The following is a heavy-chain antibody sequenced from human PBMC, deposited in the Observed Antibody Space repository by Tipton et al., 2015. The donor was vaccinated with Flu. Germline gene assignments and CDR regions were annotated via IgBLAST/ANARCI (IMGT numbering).Heavy chain of an antibody. J-gene: IGHJ3*02. D-gene: IGHD3-22*01. CDR2: VSRTGST. V-gene: IGHV4-38-2*02. CDR1: GDSISSDFY. CDR3: ARDPYYDSSGYYYVGAFDI. Sequence: TLSLTCAVSGDSISSDFYWAWIRQFPGKGLEWIGTVSRTGSTIYNPSLKSRVTISIDTSKNQFSLRLNSVTAADTAVYYCARDPYYDSSGYYYVGAFDIWGQGTMVTVSS.